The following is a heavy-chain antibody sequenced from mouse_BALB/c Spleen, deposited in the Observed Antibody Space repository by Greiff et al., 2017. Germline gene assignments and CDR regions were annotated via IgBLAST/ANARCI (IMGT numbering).Heavy chain of an antibody. D-gene: IGHD2-1*01. Sequence: EVQVVESGGGLVQPGGSLKLSCAASGFTFSSYTMSWVRQTPEKRLEWVAYISNGGGSTYYPDTVKGRFTISRDNAKNTLYLQMSSLKSEDTAMYYCARGGNAGGFAYWGQGTLVTVSA. J-gene: IGHJ3*01. CDR2: ISNGGGST. V-gene: IGHV5-12-2*01. CDR3: ARGGNAGGFAY. CDR1: GFTFSSYT.